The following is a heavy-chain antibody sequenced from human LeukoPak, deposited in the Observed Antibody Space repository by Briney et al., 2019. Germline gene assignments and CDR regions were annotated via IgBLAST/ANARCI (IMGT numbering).Heavy chain of an antibody. D-gene: IGHD3-16*01. CDR3: ARGAPVNSRGNFDY. J-gene: IGHJ4*02. V-gene: IGHV1-18*01. Sequence: ASVKVSCKASGYTFTSYGISWVRQAPGQGLKWMGWISAYNGNANYAQKLQGRVTMTTDTSTSTANMELRSLRSDDTAVYYCARGAPVNSRGNFDYWGQGTLVTVSS. CDR2: ISAYNGNA. CDR1: GYTFTSYG.